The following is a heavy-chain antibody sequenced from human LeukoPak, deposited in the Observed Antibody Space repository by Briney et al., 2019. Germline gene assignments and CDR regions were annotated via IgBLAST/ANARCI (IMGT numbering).Heavy chain of an antibody. Sequence: SETLSLTCTVSGGSISSNYWSWIRQPPPPGQDRIGYIYYSGSTIYNPSLKSRVTISVDTSKNQFSLKLSSVTAADTAVYYCARRAYSSGYYYFDYWGQGTLVTVSS. CDR2: IYYSGST. V-gene: IGHV4-59*01. CDR1: GGSISSNY. CDR3: ARRAYSSGYYYFDY. D-gene: IGHD3-22*01. J-gene: IGHJ4*02.